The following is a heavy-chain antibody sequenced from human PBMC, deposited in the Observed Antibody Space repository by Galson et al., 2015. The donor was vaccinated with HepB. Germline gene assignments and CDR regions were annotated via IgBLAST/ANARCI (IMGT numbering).Heavy chain of an antibody. CDR3: ARALGGYYYLDY. V-gene: IGHV3-23*01. CDR2: ISGSGGST. Sequence: SLRLSCAASGFTFSSYAMSWVRQAPGKGLEWASAISGSGGSTYYADSVKGRFTISRDNSKNTLYLQMNSLRAEDTAVYYCARALGGYYYLDYWGQGTLVTVSS. D-gene: IGHD3-22*01. CDR1: GFTFSSYA. J-gene: IGHJ4*02.